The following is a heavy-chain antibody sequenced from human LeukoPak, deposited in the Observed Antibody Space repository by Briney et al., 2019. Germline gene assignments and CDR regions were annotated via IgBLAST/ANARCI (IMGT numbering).Heavy chain of an antibody. CDR1: GGTFGSYA. J-gene: IGHJ3*02. D-gene: IGHD3-3*01. CDR2: IIPIFGTA. Sequence: ASVKVSCKASGGTFGSYAISWVRQAPGQGLEWMGGIIPIFGTANYAQKFQGRVTITADESTSTAYMELSSLRSEDTAVYYCVRERFLEWSEGHAFDIWGQGTMVTVSS. CDR3: VRERFLEWSEGHAFDI. V-gene: IGHV1-69*13.